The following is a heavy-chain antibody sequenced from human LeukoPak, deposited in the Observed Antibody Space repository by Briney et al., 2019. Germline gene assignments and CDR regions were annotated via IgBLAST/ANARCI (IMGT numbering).Heavy chain of an antibody. J-gene: IGHJ1*01. D-gene: IGHD2-2*02. CDR2: IYYSGST. CDR3: ARGSIPPEYFQH. V-gene: IGHV4-59*01. Sequence: SETLSLTCTVSGGSMSSYYWSWIRQPPGKGLEWIGYIYYSGSTNYNPSLKSRVTISVDTSKNQFSLKLSSVTAADTAVYYCARGSIPPEYFQHWGQGTLVTVSS. CDR1: GGSMSSYY.